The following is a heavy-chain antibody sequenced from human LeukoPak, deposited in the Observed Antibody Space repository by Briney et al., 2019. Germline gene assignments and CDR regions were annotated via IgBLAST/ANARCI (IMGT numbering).Heavy chain of an antibody. V-gene: IGHV3-23*01. CDR1: GFTFANYA. CDR3: AKGGHYSPFDY. Sequence: GGSLRLSCAASGFTFANYAMSWVRQAPGKGPEWVSTISGRGDETFYPDSVKGRFTISRDNSWGTVYLQMNTLRAEDTAVYYCAKGGHYSPFDYWGQGTLVTVSS. D-gene: IGHD6-13*01. J-gene: IGHJ4*02. CDR2: ISGRGDET.